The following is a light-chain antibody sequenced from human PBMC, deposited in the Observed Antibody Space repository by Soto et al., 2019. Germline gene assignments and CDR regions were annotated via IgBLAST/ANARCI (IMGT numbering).Light chain of an antibody. CDR2: DND. CDR1: NSNIGNNH. CDR3: GTWDSSLSSGGV. Sequence: QSVLTQPPSVSAAPGQRATISCSGANSNIGNNHVSWYQQLPGAAPKLLIYDNDYRPSGISDRFSGSKSGTSATLAITGLQTGDEAVYYCGTWDSSLSSGGVFGGGTQLTVL. J-gene: IGLJ3*02. V-gene: IGLV1-51*01.